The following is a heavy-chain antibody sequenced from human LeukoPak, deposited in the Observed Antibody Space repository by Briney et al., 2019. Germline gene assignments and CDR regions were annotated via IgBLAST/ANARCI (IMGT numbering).Heavy chain of an antibody. CDR3: ARRGVVPAANV. V-gene: IGHV4-39*01. D-gene: IGHD2-2*01. CDR2: GFYGGSA. J-gene: IGHJ4*02. Sequence: PSETLSLTCTVSGASISSSNDYWGWIRQAPGKGLEWIGSGFYGGSAHYNPSLKSRATISVDTSKNQFSLKLSSVTAADTAVYYCARRGVVPAANVWGQGTLVTVSS. CDR1: GASISSSNDY.